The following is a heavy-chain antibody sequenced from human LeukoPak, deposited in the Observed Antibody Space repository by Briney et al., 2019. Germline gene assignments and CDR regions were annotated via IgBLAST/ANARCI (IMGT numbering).Heavy chain of an antibody. J-gene: IGHJ5*02. CDR2: IYYSGST. V-gene: IGHV4-39*01. CDR1: GGSFSSYY. Sequence: SETLSLTCAVYGGSFSSYYWGWIRQPPGKGLEWIGSIYYSGSTYYNPSLKSRVTISVDTSKNQFSLKLSSVTAADTAVYYCARRRITMVRGVIDWFDPWGQGTLVTVSS. CDR3: ARRRITMVRGVIDWFDP. D-gene: IGHD3-10*01.